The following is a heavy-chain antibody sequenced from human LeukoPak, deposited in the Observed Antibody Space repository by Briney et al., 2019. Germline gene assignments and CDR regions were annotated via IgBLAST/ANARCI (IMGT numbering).Heavy chain of an antibody. CDR3: TRDLPYSSSWESIDY. Sequence: ASVKVSCKASGYTFTSNDINWVRQATGQGLEWMGWMNPNSGNTGYAQKFQGRVTMTRNTSISTAYMELSSLRSDDTAVYYCTRDLPYSSSWESIDYWGQGTLVTVSS. CDR2: MNPNSGNT. V-gene: IGHV1-8*02. J-gene: IGHJ4*02. CDR1: GYTFTSND. D-gene: IGHD6-13*01.